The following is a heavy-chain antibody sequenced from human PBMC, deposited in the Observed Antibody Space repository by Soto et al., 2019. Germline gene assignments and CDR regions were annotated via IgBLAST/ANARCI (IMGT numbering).Heavy chain of an antibody. D-gene: IGHD1-26*01. J-gene: IGHJ6*04. Sequence: GGSLRLSCAASGFTFTNYAFHWVRQAPDKGLEWLAVISFDGDKKYYADSVNGRFIISRDNFKNTLYLQMNSLRAEDAALYFWGREKDYNYRYYNPGVDVGGKGTTATVPS. CDR3: GREKDYNYRYYNPGVDV. CDR2: ISFDGDKK. CDR1: GFTFTNYA. V-gene: IGHV3-30-3*01.